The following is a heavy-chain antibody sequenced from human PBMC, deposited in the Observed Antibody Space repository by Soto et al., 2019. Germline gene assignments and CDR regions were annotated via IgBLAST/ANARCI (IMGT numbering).Heavy chain of an antibody. CDR3: ARDFTGYFDY. CDR1: GFNFINSY. Sequence: PEGSLRLSCAASGFNFINSYMSWVRQAPGKGLEWVSVIYSGGSTFYADSVKGRFTISRDNSNSKVSLEMNNLRAEDTAVYHCARDFTGYFDYWGQGALVTVSS. V-gene: IGHV3-53*01. J-gene: IGHJ4*02. CDR2: IYSGGST.